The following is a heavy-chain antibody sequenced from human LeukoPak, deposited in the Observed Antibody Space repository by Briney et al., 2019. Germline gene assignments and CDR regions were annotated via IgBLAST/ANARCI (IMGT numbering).Heavy chain of an antibody. J-gene: IGHJ6*03. V-gene: IGHV3-30*18. D-gene: IGHD6-13*01. CDR1: GFTFSSYG. CDR2: ISYDGSNK. Sequence: PGGSLRLSCAASGFTFSSYGMHWVRQAPGKGLEWVAVISYDGSNKYYADSVKGRFTISRDNSKNTLYLQMNSLRAEDTAVYYCAKYSSSWLHYYYYYMDVWGKGTTVTVSS. CDR3: AKYSSSWLHYYYYYMDV.